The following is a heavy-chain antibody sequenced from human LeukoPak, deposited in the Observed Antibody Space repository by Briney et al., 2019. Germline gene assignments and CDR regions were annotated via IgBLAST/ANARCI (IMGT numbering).Heavy chain of an antibody. V-gene: IGHV3-30*18. D-gene: IGHD6-19*01. J-gene: IGHJ4*02. Sequence: GRSLRLSCAASGFTFSSYGMHWVRQAPGKGLEWVAVISYDGSNKYYADSVKGRFTISRDNSKNTLYLQMDSLRAEDTAVYYCAKDPTHRSAQCLVGSYFDYWGQGSLVTVSS. CDR3: AKDPTHRSAQCLVGSYFDY. CDR2: ISYDGSNK. CDR1: GFTFSSYG.